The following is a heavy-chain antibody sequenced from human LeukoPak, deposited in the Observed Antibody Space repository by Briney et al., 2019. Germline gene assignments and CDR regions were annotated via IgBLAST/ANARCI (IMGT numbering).Heavy chain of an antibody. CDR3: ARGTTKGWPVYWYFDL. CDR1: GFTFDDYG. Sequence: GSLRLSCAASGFTFDDYGMSWVRQAPGKGLEWLGEIYHSGRTNYNASLKSRVTISVDTSKNQFSLKLSSVTAADTAVYYCARGTTKGWPVYWYFDLWGRGTLVTVSS. V-gene: IGHV4-34*01. CDR2: IYHSGRT. D-gene: IGHD5-24*01. J-gene: IGHJ2*01.